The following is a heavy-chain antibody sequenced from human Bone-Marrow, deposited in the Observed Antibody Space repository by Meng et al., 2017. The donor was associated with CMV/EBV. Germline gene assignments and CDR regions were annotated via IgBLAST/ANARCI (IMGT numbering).Heavy chain of an antibody. CDR3: ASEYCSSTSCQDY. CDR1: GFTFSSYN. Sequence: GASLKTSFAASGFTFSSYNMNWVRQAPGKGLEWVSSISTSTTYIYYADSVKGRFTISRDNAKNSLYLQMNSLRAEDTAVYYCASEYCSSTSCQDYWGQGTLVTVSS. V-gene: IGHV3-21*01. J-gene: IGHJ4*02. D-gene: IGHD2-2*01. CDR2: ISTSTTYI.